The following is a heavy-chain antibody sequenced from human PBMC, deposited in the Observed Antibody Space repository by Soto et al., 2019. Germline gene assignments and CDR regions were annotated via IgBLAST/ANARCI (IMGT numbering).Heavy chain of an antibody. CDR3: ARRLWFGESDYFDY. CDR1: GGSISSSSYY. D-gene: IGHD3-10*01. Sequence: QLQLQESGPGLVKPSETLSLTCTVSGGSISSSSYYWGWIRQPPGKGLEWIGSIYYSGSTYYNPSLKSRVTISVDTSKNQFPLKLSSVTAADTAVYYCARRLWFGESDYFDYWGQGTLVTVSS. J-gene: IGHJ4*02. CDR2: IYYSGST. V-gene: IGHV4-39*01.